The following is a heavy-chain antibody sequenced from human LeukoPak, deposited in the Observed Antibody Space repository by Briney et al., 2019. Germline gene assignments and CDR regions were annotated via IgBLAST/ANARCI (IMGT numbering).Heavy chain of an antibody. CDR3: ARGSGSAVAGKVDY. V-gene: IGHV4-61*02. D-gene: IGHD6-19*01. J-gene: IGHJ4*02. Sequence: SETLSLTCTVSGGSISSGSYYWSWIRQPAGKGLEWIGRIYTSGSTNYNPSLKSRVTISIDTSKNQFSLKLSSVTAADTAVCYCARGSGSAVAGKVDYWGQGTLVTVSS. CDR2: IYTSGST. CDR1: GGSISSGSYY.